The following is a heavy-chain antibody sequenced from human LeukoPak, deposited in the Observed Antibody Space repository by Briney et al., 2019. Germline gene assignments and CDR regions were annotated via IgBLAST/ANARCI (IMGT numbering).Heavy chain of an antibody. CDR2: IYSGGST. CDR1: GFTVSSNY. CDR3: ARVGGYSSSWYYFDY. V-gene: IGHV3-53*01. Sequence: GSLRLSCAASGFTVSSNYMSWVRQAPGKGLEWVSVIYSGGSTYYADSVKGRFTISRGNSKNTLCLQMNSLRAEDTAVYYCARVGGYSSSWYYFDYWGQGTLVTVSS. D-gene: IGHD6-13*01. J-gene: IGHJ4*02.